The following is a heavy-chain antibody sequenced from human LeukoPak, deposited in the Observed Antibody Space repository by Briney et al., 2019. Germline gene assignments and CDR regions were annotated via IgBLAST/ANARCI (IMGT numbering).Heavy chain of an antibody. J-gene: IGHJ5*01. CDR1: GFTFSSYA. CDR3: ARDSLIGSLINWFDS. V-gene: IGHV3-30-3*01. CDR2: ISYDGSNK. Sequence: GGSLRLSCAASGFTFSSYAMHWVRQAPGKGLEWVAVISYDGSNKYYADSVKGRFTISRDNSKNTLYLQMNSLRAEDTAVYYCARDSLIGSLINWFDSWGQGTLVTVSS. D-gene: IGHD1-26*01.